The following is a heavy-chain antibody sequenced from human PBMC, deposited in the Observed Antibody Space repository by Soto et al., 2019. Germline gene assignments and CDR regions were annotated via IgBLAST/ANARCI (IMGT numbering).Heavy chain of an antibody. Sequence: QVQLVQSGAEVREPGSSVKVSCKVSGDTFNKYTINWVRQAPGQGLEWMAGIIPIYGTANYALKFHDRIKVTADESTATVYMELNSLTSEDTAIYYCARDGHGYNYWYFDLWGRGTLITVSS. CDR2: IIPIYGTA. V-gene: IGHV1-69*01. D-gene: IGHD5-12*01. CDR1: GDTFNKYT. CDR3: ARDGHGYNYWYFDL. J-gene: IGHJ2*01.